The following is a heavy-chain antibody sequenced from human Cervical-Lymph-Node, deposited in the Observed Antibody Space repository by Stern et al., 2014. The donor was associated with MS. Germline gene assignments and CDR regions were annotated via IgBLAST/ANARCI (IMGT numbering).Heavy chain of an antibody. CDR1: CYTFTSYG. CDR3: ARGLLGSENAFDI. CDR2: IRSYNGNA. J-gene: IGHJ3*02. Sequence: QVPLRHAGAEVKKPGASVKGSCQSSCYTFTSYGIRWVRQAPAQGREWMGWIRSYNGNADYAQKLQGRVTMTTDTSTSTAYMELRSLRSDDTDVYYCARGLLGSENAFDIWGQGTMVTVSS. V-gene: IGHV1-18*01. D-gene: IGHD2-15*01.